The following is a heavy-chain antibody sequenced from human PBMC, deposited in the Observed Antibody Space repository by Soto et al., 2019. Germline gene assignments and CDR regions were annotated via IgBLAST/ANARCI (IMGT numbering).Heavy chain of an antibody. CDR1: GYTFTSYG. J-gene: IGHJ4*02. CDR2: INAYNGNT. V-gene: IGHV1-18*01. CDR3: ARDPVAGTYFDY. Sequence: QVQLVQSGAEVKKPGASVKVSCKASGYTFTSYGISWVRQAPGQGLEGMGWINAYNGNTNYAQKLKGRVTMTTDTSTSTAYMELRSLRSADTAVFYCARDPVAGTYFDYWGQGTLVTVSS. D-gene: IGHD6-19*01.